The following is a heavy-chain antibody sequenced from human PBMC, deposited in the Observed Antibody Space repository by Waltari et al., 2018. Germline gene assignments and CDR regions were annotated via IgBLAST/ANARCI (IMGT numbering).Heavy chain of an antibody. V-gene: IGHV4-34*01. CDR3: ARLWRMAAGNSKYYYYYGMDV. D-gene: IGHD6-13*01. J-gene: IGHJ6*02. Sequence: WIGEINHSGSTNYNPSLKSRVTISVDTSKNQFSLKLSSVTAADTAVYYCARLWRMAAGNSKYYYYYGMDVWGQGTTVTVSS. CDR2: INHSGST.